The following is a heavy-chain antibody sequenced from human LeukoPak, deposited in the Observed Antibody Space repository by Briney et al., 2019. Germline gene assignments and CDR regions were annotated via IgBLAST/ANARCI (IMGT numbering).Heavy chain of an antibody. CDR1: GYTFTHQW. J-gene: IGHJ4*02. V-gene: IGHV5-51*01. CDR2: IYPRDSDT. CDR3: ARHSDVIGAI. Sequence: GESLRISCKASGYTFTHQWIGWVRQMSGSGLEWMGIIYPRDSDTIYSPSFQGHVTISADTSINTAYLEWSSLEASDTAIYYCARHSDVIGAIWGQGTLVTVSS. D-gene: IGHD3-10*01.